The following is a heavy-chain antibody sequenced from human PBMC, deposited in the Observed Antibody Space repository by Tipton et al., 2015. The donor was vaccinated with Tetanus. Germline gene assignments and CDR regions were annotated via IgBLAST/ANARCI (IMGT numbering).Heavy chain of an antibody. D-gene: IGHD5-24*01. CDR3: GRGTDAYKSGNY. CDR2: MYYSGNT. J-gene: IGHJ4*01. CDR1: GGSISSNAYY. Sequence: TLSLTCTVSGGSISSNAYYWGWIRQPPGKRLEWIGSMYYSGNTYYSPSLNSRVTISVDTSKNQFSLKLNSVTAADTAVYFCGRGTDAYKSGNYWGQGTLVTVSS. V-gene: IGHV4-39*01.